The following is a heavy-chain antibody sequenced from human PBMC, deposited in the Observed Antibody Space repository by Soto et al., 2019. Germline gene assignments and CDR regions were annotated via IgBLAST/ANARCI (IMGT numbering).Heavy chain of an antibody. CDR1: GGPVSGDDLY. J-gene: IGHJ6*02. V-gene: IGHV4-30-4*08. D-gene: IGHD3-22*01. Sequence: PSETLSLTCVVSGGPVSGDDLYWSWIRHLPGKGLEWIANVYHTGTTYYNPSLKSRVSMSVDTYQNQFSLILDSVTAADTAVYYCARALVTDYNSRDYHYYFAMDVWGQGTSVTVSS. CDR2: VYHTGTT. CDR3: ARALVTDYNSRDYHYYFAMDV.